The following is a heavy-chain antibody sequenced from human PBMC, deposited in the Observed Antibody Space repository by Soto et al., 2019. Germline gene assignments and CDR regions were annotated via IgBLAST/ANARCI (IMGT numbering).Heavy chain of an antibody. J-gene: IGHJ5*02. CDR2: ISAYNGNT. Sequence: ASVKVSCKASGYTFTSYGISWVRQAPGQGLEWMGWISAYNGNTNYAQKLQGRVTMTTDTSTSTAYMELRSLRSDDTAVYYCARDSYYYDSSGYYGFDPWGQGTLVTVSS. V-gene: IGHV1-18*01. CDR3: ARDSYYYDSSGYYGFDP. CDR1: GYTFTSYG. D-gene: IGHD3-22*01.